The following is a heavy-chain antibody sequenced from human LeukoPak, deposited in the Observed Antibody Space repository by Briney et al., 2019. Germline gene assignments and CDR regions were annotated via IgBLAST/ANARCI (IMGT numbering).Heavy chain of an antibody. CDR1: GYTFTSYG. Sequence: ASVKVSCKASGYTFTSYGISWVRQAPGQGLEWMGCISAYNGNTNYAQKLQGRVTMTTDTSTSTAYMELRSLRSDDTAVYYCARDPSGYSYGLSYFQHWGQGTLVTVSS. J-gene: IGHJ1*01. CDR3: ARDPSGYSYGLSYFQH. CDR2: ISAYNGNT. V-gene: IGHV1-18*01. D-gene: IGHD5-18*01.